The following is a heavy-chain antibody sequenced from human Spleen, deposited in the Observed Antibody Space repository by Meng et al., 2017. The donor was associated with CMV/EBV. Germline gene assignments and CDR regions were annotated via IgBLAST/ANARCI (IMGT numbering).Heavy chain of an antibody. Sequence: SETLSLTCAVYGGSFSGYYWSWIRQPPGKGVEWIGEINHSGSTNYNPSLKSRVTISVDTSKNQFSLKLSSVTAADTAFYYCARRAQEKVVVFGAVIGPERGRPYFDYWGQGSLVTVSS. D-gene: IGHD3-3*01. J-gene: IGHJ4*02. CDR1: GGSFSGYY. CDR3: ARRAQEKVVVFGAVIGPERGRPYFDY. V-gene: IGHV4-34*01. CDR2: INHSGST.